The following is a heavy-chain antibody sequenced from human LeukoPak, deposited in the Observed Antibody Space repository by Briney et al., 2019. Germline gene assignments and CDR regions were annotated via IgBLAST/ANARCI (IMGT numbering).Heavy chain of an antibody. CDR2: IYYSGST. CDR1: GGSISSYY. Sequence: SPSETLSLTCTVSGGSISSYYWSWIRQPPGKGLEWIGYIYYSGSTNYNPSLKSRVTISVDTSKNQFSLKLSSVTAADTAVYYCARNLMTTVTSNFDYWGQGTLVTVSS. D-gene: IGHD4-17*01. J-gene: IGHJ4*02. CDR3: ARNLMTTVTSNFDY. V-gene: IGHV4-59*01.